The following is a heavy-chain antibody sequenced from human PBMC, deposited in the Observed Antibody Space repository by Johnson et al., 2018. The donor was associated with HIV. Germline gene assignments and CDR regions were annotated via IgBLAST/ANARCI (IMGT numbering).Heavy chain of an antibody. CDR1: GFTFSSYA. J-gene: IGHJ3*02. Sequence: QVQLVETGGGVVQPGRSLRLSCAASGFTFSSYAMHWVRQAPGKGLEWVAFIRYDGSNDYADSVKGRFSISRDSSKNTLYLQMNSLRAEDTAVYYCARDERDYYDSHAFDIWGQGTMVTVSS. CDR2: IRYDGSN. CDR3: ARDERDYYDSHAFDI. V-gene: IGHV3-30*04. D-gene: IGHD3-22*01.